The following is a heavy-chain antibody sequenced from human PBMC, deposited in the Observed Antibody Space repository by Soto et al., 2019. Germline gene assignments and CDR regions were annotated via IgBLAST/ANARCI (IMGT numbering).Heavy chain of an antibody. CDR3: ARDTPQHIVVVISDAFDI. V-gene: IGHV1-69*01. CDR1: GGTFSSYA. J-gene: IGHJ3*02. D-gene: IGHD2-21*01. CDR2: IIPIFGTA. Sequence: QVQLVQSGAEGKKPGSSVKVSCKASGGTFSSYAISWVRQAPGQGLAWMGGIIPIFGTANYAQKFQGRVTITADESTSTAYMELSSLRSEDTAVYYCARDTPQHIVVVISDAFDIWGQGTMVTVSS.